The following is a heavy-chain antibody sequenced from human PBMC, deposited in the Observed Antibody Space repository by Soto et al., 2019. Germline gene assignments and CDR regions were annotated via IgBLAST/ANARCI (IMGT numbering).Heavy chain of an antibody. CDR1: GFTFSSYS. CDR3: ARDVSGSYGYYYMDV. V-gene: IGHV3-48*01. CDR2: ISSSSSTI. D-gene: IGHD3-16*01. Sequence: GGSLRLSCAASGFTFSSYSMNWVRQAPGKGLEWVSYISSSSSTIYYADSVKGRFTISRDNAKNSLYLQMNSLRAEDTAVYYCARDVSGSYGYYYMDVWGKGTTVTVSS. J-gene: IGHJ6*03.